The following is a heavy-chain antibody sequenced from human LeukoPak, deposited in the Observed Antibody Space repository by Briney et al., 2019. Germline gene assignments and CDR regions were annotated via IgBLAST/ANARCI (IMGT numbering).Heavy chain of an antibody. V-gene: IGHV3-23*01. CDR3: AKSILTGYPDHDAFDI. Sequence: PGGSLRLSCAGSGFTFSSYAMSWVRQAPGKGLGWVSAISHSSSGTYYVDSVKGRFTISRDNSKNTLYMQMNSLRAEDTAVYYCAKSILTGYPDHDAFDIWGQGTMVTVSS. CDR2: ISHSSSGT. J-gene: IGHJ3*02. D-gene: IGHD3-9*01. CDR1: GFTFSSYA.